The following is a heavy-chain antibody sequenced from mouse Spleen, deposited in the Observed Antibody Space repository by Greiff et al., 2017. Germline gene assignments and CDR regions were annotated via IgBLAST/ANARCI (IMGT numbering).Heavy chain of an antibody. CDR2: INPSSGYT. J-gene: IGHJ2*01. CDR1: GYTFTSYW. D-gene: IGHD3-2*01. V-gene: IGHV1-7*01. Sequence: VQGVESGAELAKPGASVKLSCKASGYTFTSYWMHWVKQRPGQGLEWIGYINPSSGYTKYNQKFKDKATLTADKSSSTAYMQLSSLTYEDSAVYYCARWGQLGLLYFDYWGQGTTLTVSS. CDR3: ARWGQLGLLYFDY.